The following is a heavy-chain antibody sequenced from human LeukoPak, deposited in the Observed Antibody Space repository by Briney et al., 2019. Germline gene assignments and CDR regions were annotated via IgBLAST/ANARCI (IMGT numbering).Heavy chain of an antibody. Sequence: ASVKVSCKASGGTFSSYAISWVRQALGQGLEWMGGIIPIFGTANYAQKFQGRVTITADESTSTAYMELSSLRSEDTAVYYCAREVVGHSQHFDYWGQGTLVTVSS. CDR3: AREVVGHSQHFDY. CDR1: GGTFSSYA. J-gene: IGHJ4*02. D-gene: IGHD2-15*01. CDR2: IIPIFGTA. V-gene: IGHV1-69*13.